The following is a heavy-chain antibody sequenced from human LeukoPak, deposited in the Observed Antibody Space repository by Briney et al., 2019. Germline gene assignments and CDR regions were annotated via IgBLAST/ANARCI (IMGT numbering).Heavy chain of an antibody. CDR2: IYTSGST. D-gene: IGHD1-1*01. CDR3: ARDSRPKLPHWYFDL. Sequence: PETLSLTCTVSGGSISNYYWSWIRQPAGKGLEWIGRIYTSGSTNYNPSLKSRVIMSVDTSKNQFSLKLSSVTAADTAVYYCARDSRPKLPHWYFDLWGRGTLVTVSS. J-gene: IGHJ2*01. CDR1: GGSISNYY. V-gene: IGHV4-4*07.